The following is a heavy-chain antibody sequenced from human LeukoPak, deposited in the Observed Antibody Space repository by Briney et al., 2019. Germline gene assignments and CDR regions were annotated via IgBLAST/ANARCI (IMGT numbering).Heavy chain of an antibody. Sequence: KTSETLSLICTVSGGSISNYYWSWIRQSPEKGLEWIGYIHDSGSTNYNPSLKSRVTISVDTSKNQFSLKLSSVAAADTAVYYCARLDAAAGRYLQFLCWGQASLVTVSS. CDR2: IHDSGST. CDR1: GGSISNYY. D-gene: IGHD5-24*01. CDR3: ARLDAAAGRYLQFLC. J-gene: IGHJ4*02. V-gene: IGHV4-59*08.